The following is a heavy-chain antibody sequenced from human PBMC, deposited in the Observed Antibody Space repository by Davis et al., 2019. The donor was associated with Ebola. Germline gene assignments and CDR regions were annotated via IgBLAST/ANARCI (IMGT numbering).Heavy chain of an antibody. Sequence: SETLSLTCTVSGGSISSYYWSWIRQPPGKGLEWLGYIYYSGSTNYNPSLKSRVTISVDTSKNQFSLKLSSVTAADTAVYYCARDQLLWFRELSYYYYGMDVWGQGTTVTVSS. J-gene: IGHJ6*02. CDR1: GGSISSYY. D-gene: IGHD3-10*01. V-gene: IGHV4-59*01. CDR2: IYYSGST. CDR3: ARDQLLWFRELSYYYYGMDV.